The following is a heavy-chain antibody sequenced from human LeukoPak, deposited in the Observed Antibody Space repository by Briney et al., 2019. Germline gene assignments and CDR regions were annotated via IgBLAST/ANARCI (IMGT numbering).Heavy chain of an antibody. CDR2: ISYDGSNK. CDR1: GFTFSSYG. D-gene: IGHD6-19*01. CDR3: AKEIGENSSGWYYFDY. V-gene: IGHV3-30*18. Sequence: GGSLRLSCAASGFTFSSYGMHWVRQAPGKGLEWVAVISYDGSNKYYADSVKGRFTISRDNSKNTLYLQMNSLRAEDTAVYYCAKEIGENSSGWYYFDYWGQGTLVTVSS. J-gene: IGHJ4*02.